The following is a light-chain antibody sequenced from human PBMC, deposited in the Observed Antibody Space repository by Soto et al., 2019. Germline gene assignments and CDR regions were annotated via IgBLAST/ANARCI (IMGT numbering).Light chain of an antibody. CDR3: SSYASTATRV. Sequence: QSVLAQPASGSGSPGQSITISCTGTSSDVGGYNSVSWYQQHPGKAPQLMIYDVSYRPSGVSDRFSGSKSGNTASLTVSGLRAEDEADYYCSSYASTATRVFGGGTKVTVL. CDR2: DVS. V-gene: IGLV2-14*01. J-gene: IGLJ3*02. CDR1: SSDVGGYNS.